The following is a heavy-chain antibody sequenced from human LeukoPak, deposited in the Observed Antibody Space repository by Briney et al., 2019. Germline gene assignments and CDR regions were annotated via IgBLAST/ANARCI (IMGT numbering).Heavy chain of an antibody. CDR3: ARGLPYGSGTSLDP. CDR1: GFTFSSYW. V-gene: IGHV3-30-3*01. Sequence: GGSLRLSCTASGFTFSSYWMHWVRQAPGKGLEWVAVISYDGSNKYYADSVKGRFTISRDNSKNTLYLQMNSLRAEDTAVYYCARGLPYGSGTSLDPWGQGTLVTVSS. CDR2: ISYDGSNK. D-gene: IGHD3-10*01. J-gene: IGHJ5*02.